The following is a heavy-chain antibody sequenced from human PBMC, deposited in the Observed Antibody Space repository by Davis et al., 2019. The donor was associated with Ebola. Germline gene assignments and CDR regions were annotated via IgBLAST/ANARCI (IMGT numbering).Heavy chain of an antibody. D-gene: IGHD3-10*01. Sequence: PGGSLRLSCSASGFTFSSYAMHWVRQAPGKGLEWVSYISSSGSTIYYADSVKGRFTISRDNAKNSLYLQMNSLRAEDTAVYYCARGGYYGSGSYGYWGQGTLVTVSS. CDR2: ISSSGSTI. J-gene: IGHJ4*02. CDR1: GFTFSSYA. CDR3: ARGGYYGSGSYGY. V-gene: IGHV3-48*04.